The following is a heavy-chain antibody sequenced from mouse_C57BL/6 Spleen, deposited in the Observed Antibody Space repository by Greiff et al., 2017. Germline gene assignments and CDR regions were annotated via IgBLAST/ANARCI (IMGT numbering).Heavy chain of an antibody. Sequence: QVQLQQPGAELVRPGSSVKLSCKASGYTFTSYWMHWVKQRPIQGLEWIGNIDPSDSETHYNQKFKDKATLTVDKSSSTAYMQLSSLTSEDSAVYYGARGETGGGYFDVWGTGTTVTVSS. CDR3: ARGETGGGYFDV. V-gene: IGHV1-52*01. CDR2: IDPSDSET. CDR1: GYTFTSYW. J-gene: IGHJ1*03.